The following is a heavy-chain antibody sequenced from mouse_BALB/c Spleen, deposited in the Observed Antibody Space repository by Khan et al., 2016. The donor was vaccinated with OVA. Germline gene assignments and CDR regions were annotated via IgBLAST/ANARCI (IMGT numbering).Heavy chain of an antibody. CDR1: GFTFSNYF. D-gene: IGHD3-1*01. V-gene: IGHV5-12-2*01. CDR3: ARHGHSGEYFDY. CDR2: ISNGGGST. Sequence: EVELVESGGGLVQPGGSLKLSCVASGFTFSNYFMSWVRQTPEKRLEWVAYISNGGGSTYYPDTVTGRFTISRDNAKHTLHLQMSSLKSAYTAMYYCARHGHSGEYFDYWGQGTTLTVSS. J-gene: IGHJ2*01.